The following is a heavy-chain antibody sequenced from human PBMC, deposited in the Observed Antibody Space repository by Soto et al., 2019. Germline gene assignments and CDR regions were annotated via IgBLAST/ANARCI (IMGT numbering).Heavy chain of an antibody. Sequence: GGSLRLSCAASGFTFSSYSMNWVRQAPGKGLEWVSSISSSSSYIYYADSVKGRFTISRDNAKNSLYLQMNSLRAEDTAVYYCASVSQKFEAVGNGIDYWGQGTLVTVSS. J-gene: IGHJ4*02. V-gene: IGHV3-21*01. CDR2: ISSSSSYI. CDR1: GFTFSSYS. D-gene: IGHD6-19*01. CDR3: ASVSQKFEAVGNGIDY.